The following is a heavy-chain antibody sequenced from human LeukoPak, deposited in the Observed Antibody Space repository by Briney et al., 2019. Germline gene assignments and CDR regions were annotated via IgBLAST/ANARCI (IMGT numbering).Heavy chain of an antibody. Sequence: SETLSLTCTVSGGSISSSSYYWGWIRQPPGKGLEWIASIYYSGSTYYNPSLKSRVTISVDTSKNQFSLKLSSVTAADTAVYYCARQGGGTTVEHWGQGTLVTVSS. J-gene: IGHJ4*02. V-gene: IGHV4-39*01. CDR1: GGSISSSSYY. D-gene: IGHD4-17*01. CDR2: IYYSGST. CDR3: ARQGGGTTVEH.